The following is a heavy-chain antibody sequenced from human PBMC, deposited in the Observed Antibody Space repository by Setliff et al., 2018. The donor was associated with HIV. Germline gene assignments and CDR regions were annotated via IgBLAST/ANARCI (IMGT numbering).Heavy chain of an antibody. CDR2: INHSGST. V-gene: IGHV4-34*01. D-gene: IGHD6-13*01. CDR3: AARKLSAAAFDY. Sequence: PSETLSLTCTVSGGSINTYWSWIRQPPGKGLEWIGEINHSGSTNYNPSLKSRVTISVDTSKNQFSLKLSSVTAADTAVYYCAARKLSAAAFDYWGQGSLVTVSS. CDR1: GGSINTY. J-gene: IGHJ4*02.